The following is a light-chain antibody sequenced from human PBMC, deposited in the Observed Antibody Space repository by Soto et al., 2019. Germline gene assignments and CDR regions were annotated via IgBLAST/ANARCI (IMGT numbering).Light chain of an antibody. J-gene: IGLJ2*01. CDR3: SSSTSSTTRVV. Sequence: QSALTQPASVSGSPGQSITISCTGTSSDVGGYNYVSWYQQHPGEAPKLMIYDVTNRPSGVSNRFSGSKSGNTASLTISGLQAEDEADDYCSSSTSSTTRVVFGGGTKVTVL. V-gene: IGLV2-14*03. CDR2: DVT. CDR1: SSDVGGYNY.